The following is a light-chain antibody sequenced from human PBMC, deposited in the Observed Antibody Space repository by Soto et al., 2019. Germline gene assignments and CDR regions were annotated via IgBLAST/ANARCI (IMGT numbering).Light chain of an antibody. Sequence: DIQMTQSPPSLSASVGDRVTITCRASHGISNYLAWYQQKPGKVPKLLIYAASTLEAGVPSRFRGSGSGTDFTFTISRLQPEDIATYYCQQYENLPTFGQGTRLEIK. J-gene: IGKJ5*01. CDR2: AAS. CDR1: HGISNY. CDR3: QQYENLPT. V-gene: IGKV1-33*01.